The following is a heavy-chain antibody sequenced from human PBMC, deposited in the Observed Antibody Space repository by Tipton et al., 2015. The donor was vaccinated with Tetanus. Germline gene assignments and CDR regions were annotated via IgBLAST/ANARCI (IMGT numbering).Heavy chain of an antibody. CDR2: IWYDGTNK. D-gene: IGHD1-1*01. CDR1: GFTFSRFG. J-gene: IGHJ4*02. CDR3: ARDRLNWALIDH. V-gene: IGHV3-33*01. Sequence: RSLRLFCSAFGFTFSRFGMHWVRQAPGKGLEWVALIWYDGTNKYYGDSVKGRFTISRENSKNMVYLQMNSLRAEDTAVYYCARDRLNWALIDHWGQGTLVTVSS.